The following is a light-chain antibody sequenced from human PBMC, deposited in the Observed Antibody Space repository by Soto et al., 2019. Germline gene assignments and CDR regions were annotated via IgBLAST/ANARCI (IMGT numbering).Light chain of an antibody. CDR3: QHYDSPLYT. J-gene: IGKJ2*01. CDR1: QSVTSSY. V-gene: IGKV3-20*01. CDR2: ATS. Sequence: EVVLTQSPGTLSLSPGETATLSCRASQSVTSSYLAWYQQKPGQAPSLLIYATSNRATGVPDRFSGSGSGTDFTLTISRLEPEDFAVYYCQHYDSPLYTFGQGTKLEVK.